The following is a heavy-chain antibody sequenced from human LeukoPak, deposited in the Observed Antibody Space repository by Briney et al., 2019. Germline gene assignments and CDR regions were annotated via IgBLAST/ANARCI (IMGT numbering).Heavy chain of an antibody. CDR3: ARDLEYSGSVGVGRYFDY. J-gene: IGHJ4*02. D-gene: IGHD1-26*01. CDR2: MNPNNGNT. Sequence: ASVNVSCKASGYTFNNYDINRVRQATAQALEWMGWMNPNNGNTDYAQKFQRRVTLTRNTSISTAYMELSSLRSEDTAVYYCARDLEYSGSVGVGRYFDYWGQGTLVTVSS. CDR1: GYTFNNYD. V-gene: IGHV1-8*01.